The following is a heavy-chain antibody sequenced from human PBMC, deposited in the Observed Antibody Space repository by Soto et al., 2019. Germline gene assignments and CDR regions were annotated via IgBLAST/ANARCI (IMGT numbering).Heavy chain of an antibody. Sequence: SETLSLTCAVYGGSFSGYYWSWIRQHPGKGLEWIGYIYYSGSTYYNPSLKSRVTISVDTSKNQFSLKLSSVTAADTAVYYCARSGEMATIKDAFDIWGQGTMVTVSS. CDR2: IYYSGST. J-gene: IGHJ3*02. V-gene: IGHV4-31*11. CDR1: GGSFSGYY. CDR3: ARSGEMATIKDAFDI. D-gene: IGHD5-12*01.